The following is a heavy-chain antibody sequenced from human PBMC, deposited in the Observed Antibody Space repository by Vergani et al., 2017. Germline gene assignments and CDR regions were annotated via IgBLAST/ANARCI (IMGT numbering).Heavy chain of an antibody. CDR1: GDSVSSGSYY. CDR2: IYHSGST. J-gene: IGHJ3*02. Sequence: QVQLQESGPGLVKPSETLSLTCTVSGDSVSSGSYYWSWIRQPAGKNPEWIGYIYHSGSTNYNPSLKSRVTISVDTSKNQFSLKLNSLTAADTAVYNCARGPRISAVGTGPFDIWGQGTMVTVSS. CDR3: ARGPRISAVGTGPFDI. V-gene: IGHV4-61*10. D-gene: IGHD6-13*01.